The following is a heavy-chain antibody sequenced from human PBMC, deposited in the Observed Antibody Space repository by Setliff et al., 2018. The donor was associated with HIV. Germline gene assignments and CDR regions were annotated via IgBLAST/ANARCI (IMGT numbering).Heavy chain of an antibody. V-gene: IGHV3-49*04. D-gene: IGHD3-22*01. CDR1: GFSFGDFA. J-gene: IGHJ1*01. Sequence: QPGGSLRLSCTASGFSFGDFALNWVRQAPGKGLEWIGFIRTKAHGGTTDFAASVKGRFTISRDDSKSIAYLQMNSLKTEDTAVYYCTRDNYDSSGHSTEEHFQHWGQGTLVTVSS. CDR2: IRTKAHGGTT. CDR3: TRDNYDSSGHSTEEHFQH.